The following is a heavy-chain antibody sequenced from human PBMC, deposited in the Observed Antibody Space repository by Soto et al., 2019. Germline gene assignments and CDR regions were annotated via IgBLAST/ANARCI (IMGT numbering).Heavy chain of an antibody. CDR1: GYTFTSYG. J-gene: IGHJ4*02. Sequence: AAVKVSGKASGYTFTSYGISWLRQAPGQGLEWMGWISAYTGNTNYAQKLQGRVTMTTDTSTSTAYRELRSLRSDDTAVYYCARDGNWGIQLWVSFDYWGQGTRVTVSS. D-gene: IGHD5-18*01. V-gene: IGHV1-18*04. CDR3: ARDGNWGIQLWVSFDY. CDR2: ISAYTGNT.